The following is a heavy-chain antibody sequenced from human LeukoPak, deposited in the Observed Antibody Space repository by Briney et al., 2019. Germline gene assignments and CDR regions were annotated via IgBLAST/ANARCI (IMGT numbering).Heavy chain of an antibody. Sequence: LSLTCTVSGGSISSGGYYWSWIRQPPGKGLEWIEYIYHSGSTFYNPSLKSRVTISVDRSKNQFSLKLSSVTAADTAVYYCASIPSYYFDYWGQGTLVTVSS. CDR2: IYHSGST. CDR1: GGSISSGGYY. J-gene: IGHJ4*02. CDR3: ASIPSYYFDY. D-gene: IGHD6-6*01. V-gene: IGHV4-30-2*01.